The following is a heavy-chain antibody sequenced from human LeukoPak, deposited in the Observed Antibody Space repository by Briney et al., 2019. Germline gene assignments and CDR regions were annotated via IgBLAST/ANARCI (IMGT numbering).Heavy chain of an antibody. J-gene: IGHJ4*02. CDR3: ARGNELRYFDWLITPLYYFDY. CDR2: MNPNSGNT. D-gene: IGHD3-9*01. CDR1: GYTFTSYD. V-gene: IGHV1-8*01. Sequence: ASVKVSCKASGYTFTSYDINWVRQATGQGLEWMGWMNPNSGNTGYAQKFQGRVTMTRNTSISTAYMELSSLTSEDTAVYYCARGNELRYFDWLITPLYYFDYWGQGTRVTVSS.